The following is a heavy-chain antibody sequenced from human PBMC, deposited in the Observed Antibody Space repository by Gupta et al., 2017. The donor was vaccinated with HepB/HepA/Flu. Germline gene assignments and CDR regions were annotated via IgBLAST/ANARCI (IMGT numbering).Heavy chain of an antibody. Sequence: QVQLQESGPGLVKPSETLSLTCTVSGGSVSSGSYYWSWIRQPPGKGLEWIGYIYYSGSTNYNPSLKSRVTISVDTSKNQFSLKLSSVTAADTAVYYCARDTKLGYGGNSAPNWFDPWGQGTLVTVSS. CDR1: GGSVSSGSYY. CDR2: IYYSGST. D-gene: IGHD4-17*01. V-gene: IGHV4-61*01. CDR3: ARDTKLGYGGNSAPNWFDP. J-gene: IGHJ5*02.